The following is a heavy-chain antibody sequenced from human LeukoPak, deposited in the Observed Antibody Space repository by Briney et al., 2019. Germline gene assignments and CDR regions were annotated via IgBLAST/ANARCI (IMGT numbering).Heavy chain of an antibody. D-gene: IGHD2-2*01. V-gene: IGHV4-39*02. CDR1: GASISSSSYY. CDR2: VYYSGHT. J-gene: IGHJ5*02. Sequence: PSETLSLTCNVSGASISSSSYYWAWIRLPPGKGLEWIGTVYYSGHTYYNPSLKSRLTISADKSKNHFSLKLISVTAADTAVYYCARPHCSSTSCYGVWFDPWGQGTLVTVSS. CDR3: ARPHCSSTSCYGVWFDP.